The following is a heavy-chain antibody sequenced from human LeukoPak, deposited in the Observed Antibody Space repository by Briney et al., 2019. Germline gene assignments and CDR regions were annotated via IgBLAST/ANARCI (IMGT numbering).Heavy chain of an antibody. D-gene: IGHD3-3*01. CDR3: AKDNYDFWSWSGEFGLD. CDR1: GFTFSSYA. J-gene: IGHJ4*02. V-gene: IGHV3-23*01. Sequence: PGGSLRLSCAASGFTFSSYAMSWVRQAPGKGLEWVSAISGSGGSTYYADSVKGRFTISRDNSKNTLYLQMNSLRAEDTAVYYCAKDNYDFWSWSGEFGLDWGQGTLVTVSS. CDR2: ISGSGGST.